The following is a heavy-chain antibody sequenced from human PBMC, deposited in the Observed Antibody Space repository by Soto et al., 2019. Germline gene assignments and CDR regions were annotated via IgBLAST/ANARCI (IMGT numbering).Heavy chain of an antibody. V-gene: IGHV3-23*01. Sequence: EVQLLESGGGLVQPGGSLRLSCAASGFTFSSYAMSWVRQAPGKGLEWVSAISGSGGSTYYADSVKGRFTISRDNSKNTLYLQMNSLRAEDTAVDYCAKRKGPGLVAFDIWGQGTMVTVSS. J-gene: IGHJ3*02. CDR1: GFTFSSYA. D-gene: IGHD2-8*02. CDR3: AKRKGPGLVAFDI. CDR2: ISGSGGST.